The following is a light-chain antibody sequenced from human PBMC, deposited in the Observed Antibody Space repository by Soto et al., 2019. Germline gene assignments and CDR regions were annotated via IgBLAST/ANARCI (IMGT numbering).Light chain of an antibody. J-gene: IGKJ5*01. Sequence: DIQMTQSPSSLSASVGDRVTIPCRASQSISHSLNWYQHKAGKAPKLLITAASSLQSGVPSRFSGGGSGTDFTLTISSLQPEDFATYYCQQTYTALITFGQGTRLDIK. CDR2: AAS. CDR3: QQTYTALIT. V-gene: IGKV1-39*01. CDR1: QSISHS.